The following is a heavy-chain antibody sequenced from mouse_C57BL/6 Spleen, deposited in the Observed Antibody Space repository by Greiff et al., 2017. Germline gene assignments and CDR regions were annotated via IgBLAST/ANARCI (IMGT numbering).Heavy chain of an antibody. J-gene: IGHJ2*01. CDR1: GYAFSSYW. CDR3: ARGGKSSFDY. D-gene: IGHD2-1*01. CDR2: IYPGDGDT. V-gene: IGHV1-80*01. Sequence: VKVVESGAELVKPGASVKISCKASGYAFSSYWMNWVKQRPGKGLEWIGQIYPGDGDTNYNGKFKGKATLTADKSSSTAYMQLSSLTSEDSAVYFCARGGKSSFDYWGQGTTLTVSS.